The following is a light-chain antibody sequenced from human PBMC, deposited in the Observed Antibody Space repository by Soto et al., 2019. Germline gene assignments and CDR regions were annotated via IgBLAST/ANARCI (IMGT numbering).Light chain of an antibody. CDR1: SSDVGGYNY. CDR3: SSYTSTSTLYV. V-gene: IGLV2-14*03. J-gene: IGLJ1*01. CDR2: DVT. Sequence: QSALTQPASVSGSPGQSITISCTGTSSDVGGYNYVSWYQHHPGKAPRLMICDVTNRPSGVSNRLSGSKSGNTASLTISGLQVEDDADYYCSSYTSTSTLYVFGTGTKGTVL.